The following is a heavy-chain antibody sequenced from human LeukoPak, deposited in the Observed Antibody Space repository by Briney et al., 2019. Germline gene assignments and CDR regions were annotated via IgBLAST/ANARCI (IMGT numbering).Heavy chain of an antibody. CDR2: IFGSGDTT. D-gene: IGHD5-12*01. CDR1: GIPISHHG. J-gene: IGHJ4*02. CDR3: AKSQKPDSGYDIDH. V-gene: IGHV3-23*01. Sequence: PGGSLRLSCAASGIPISHHGMNLARQAPLKGLEWVSVIFGSGDTTYYADSVKGRFTISRDKSKNTLYLQMHSLRAEDTAVYYCAKSQKPDSGYDIDHWGQGTLVTVSS.